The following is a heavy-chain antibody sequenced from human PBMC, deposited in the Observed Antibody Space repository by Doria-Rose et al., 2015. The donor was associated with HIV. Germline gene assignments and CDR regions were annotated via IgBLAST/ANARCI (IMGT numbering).Heavy chain of an antibody. V-gene: IGHV2-26*01. CDR2: IFSDDER. Sequence: QVQLVQSGPVLVKPAETLTLTCTVSGVSLSSPGMGVGWIRQPPGKALEWLANIFSDDERSYKTSLKSRLTISRGTSKSQVVLTMTDMDPVNTATYYCARIKSSRWYHKYYFDFWGREPWSSSPQ. CDR3: ARIKSSRWYHKYYFDF. D-gene: IGHD6-13*01. J-gene: IGHJ4*02. CDR1: GVSLSSPGMG.